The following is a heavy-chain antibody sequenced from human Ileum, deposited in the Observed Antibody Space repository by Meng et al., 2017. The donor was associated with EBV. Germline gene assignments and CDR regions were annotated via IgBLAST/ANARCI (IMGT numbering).Heavy chain of an antibody. CDR3: ARTGVGLAFDY. CDR1: GDSMTNNNW. D-gene: IGHD2-8*01. Sequence: VQRGESGPGLVKTSGTLSLTCGVSGDSMTNNNWWTWVRQPPGKGLEWIGEIYHSGSTNYNPSLQSRATISVDMSKKQFSLKLRSVTAADTAVYYCARTGVGLAFDYWGLGTLVTVSS. CDR2: IYHSGST. J-gene: IGHJ4*02. V-gene: IGHV4-4*02.